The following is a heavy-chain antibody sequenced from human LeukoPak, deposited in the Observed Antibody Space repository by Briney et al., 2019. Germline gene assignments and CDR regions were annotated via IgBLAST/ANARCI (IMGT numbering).Heavy chain of an antibody. D-gene: IGHD6-6*01. V-gene: IGHV3-7*01. Sequence: AGGSLRLSCAASGFTFSSYWMSWVGKPPGRGLEGWANMNKDGSEKYYVDSVKGRFTISRDNAKNSLYLQMNSLRAEDTAVYYCARVVGSSFRYYYYYMDVWGKGTTVTVSS. J-gene: IGHJ6*03. CDR2: MNKDGSEK. CDR1: GFTFSSYW. CDR3: ARVVGSSFRYYYYYMDV.